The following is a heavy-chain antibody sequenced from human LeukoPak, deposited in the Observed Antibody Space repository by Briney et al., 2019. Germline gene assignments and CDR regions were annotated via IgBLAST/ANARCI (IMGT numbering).Heavy chain of an antibody. CDR3: ARDSKSNWNDAYGAIDY. CDR2: IKQDGSEK. CDR1: GFTFSSYW. Sequence: GGSLRLSCTASGFTFSSYWMSWVRQAPGKGLEWVANIKQDGSEKYYVDSVKGRFTISRDNAKNSLYLQLNSLRAEDTAVYYCARDSKSNWNDAYGAIDYWGQGTLVTVSS. J-gene: IGHJ4*02. V-gene: IGHV3-7*01. D-gene: IGHD1-1*01.